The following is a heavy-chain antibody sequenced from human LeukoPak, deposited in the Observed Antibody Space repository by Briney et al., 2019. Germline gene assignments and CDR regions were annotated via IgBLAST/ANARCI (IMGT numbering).Heavy chain of an antibody. J-gene: IGHJ6*02. Sequence: GGSLRLSCAASGFTFSSYGMHWVRQAPGKGPEWVAVISYDGSNKYYADSVKGRLTISRDNSKNTLYLQMNSLRAEDTAVYYCAKVSLAGIVGASVGYYGMDVWGQGTTVTVSS. CDR3: AKVSLAGIVGASVGYYGMDV. CDR2: ISYDGSNK. D-gene: IGHD1-26*01. V-gene: IGHV3-30*18. CDR1: GFTFSSYG.